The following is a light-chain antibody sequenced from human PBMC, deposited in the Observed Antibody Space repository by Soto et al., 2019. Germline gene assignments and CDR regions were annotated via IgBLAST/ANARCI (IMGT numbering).Light chain of an antibody. J-gene: IGLJ3*02. V-gene: IGLV2-23*01. CDR3: CSYAGSRV. CDR2: EGS. CDR1: SSDVGSYNL. Sequence: QSALTQPASVSGSPGQSITISCTGTSSDVGSYNLVSWYQQHPGKAPKLMIYEGSKRPSGVSNRFSGSKSSNTASLTISGLQAEAEADYYCCSYAGSRVFGGGTQLTVL.